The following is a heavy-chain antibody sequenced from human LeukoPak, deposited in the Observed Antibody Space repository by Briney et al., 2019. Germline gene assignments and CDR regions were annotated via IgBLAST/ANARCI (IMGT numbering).Heavy chain of an antibody. CDR2: IQSTTNGGTP. J-gene: IGHJ4*02. CDR3: TSAVATVDY. D-gene: IGHD5-12*01. V-gene: IGHV3-15*01. CDR1: GFTIINAW. Sequence: GGSLRLTCAASGFTIINAWMTWVRQAPGKGLEWVGRIQSTTNGGTPDYATPVKGRFTISRDDSKNTLYLQMNSLKTEDTAVYYCTSAVATVDYWGQGALVTVSS.